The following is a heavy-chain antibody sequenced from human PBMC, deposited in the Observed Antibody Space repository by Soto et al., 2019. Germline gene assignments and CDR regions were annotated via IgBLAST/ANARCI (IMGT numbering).Heavy chain of an antibody. Sequence: TGGSLSLSCAASGFSFSNFAMSWVRQAPGTGLEWVSSISGSGDKTYYLDSVKGRFTISRDNSKNTLYLHMNSLGAEDTAVYFCAKDYASTWYWYFDPWGQGTLVTVSS. V-gene: IGHV3-23*01. CDR1: GFSFSNFA. CDR2: ISGSGDKT. J-gene: IGHJ5*02. CDR3: AKDYASTWYWYFDP. D-gene: IGHD6-13*01.